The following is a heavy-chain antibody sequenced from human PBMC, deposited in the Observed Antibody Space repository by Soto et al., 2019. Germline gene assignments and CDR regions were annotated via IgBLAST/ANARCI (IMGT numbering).Heavy chain of an antibody. J-gene: IGHJ4*02. D-gene: IGHD2-2*01. V-gene: IGHV3-23*01. CDR3: ANLGGGYCTSTDCPDY. CDR1: GCTFIIYN. Sequence: GGSLRLSCAASGCTFIIYNMNWVRQAPGKGLEWVSVIPGSGGSTYYADSVQGRFTISRDNSKNTLYLQMNSLRAEDTAVYYCANLGGGYCTSTDCPDYWGQGTLVTVSS. CDR2: IPGSGGST.